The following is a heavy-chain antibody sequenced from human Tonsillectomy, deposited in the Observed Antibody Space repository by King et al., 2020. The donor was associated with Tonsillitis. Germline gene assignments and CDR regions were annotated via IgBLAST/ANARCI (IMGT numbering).Heavy chain of an antibody. CDR1: GFTFTTYY. CDR3: ARYPTSTGVDY. D-gene: IGHD3-9*01. J-gene: IGHJ4*02. Sequence: VQLVESGAEVKKPGASVKISCEPSGFTFTTYYIHWVRQAPGQGLEWLGVSKSSGGDTSYAQKFQGRVTMTRDTSTSTVYMELSSLRSEDTAIYYCARYPTSTGVDYWGQGTLVTVSS. CDR2: SKSSGGDT. V-gene: IGHV1-46*01.